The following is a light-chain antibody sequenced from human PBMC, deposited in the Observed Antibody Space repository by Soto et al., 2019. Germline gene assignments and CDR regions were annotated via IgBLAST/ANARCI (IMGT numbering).Light chain of an antibody. Sequence: EIVLTQSPGTLSLSPGERATLSCRASQSVSNSYLAWYQQKPGQAPRLLIYGASSRATGIPDRFSGSGSGTDFTLTISRLEPEDFAVYYCQQYGKSLWTFGQGTKVEI. CDR1: QSVSNSY. J-gene: IGKJ1*01. CDR2: GAS. CDR3: QQYGKSLWT. V-gene: IGKV3-20*01.